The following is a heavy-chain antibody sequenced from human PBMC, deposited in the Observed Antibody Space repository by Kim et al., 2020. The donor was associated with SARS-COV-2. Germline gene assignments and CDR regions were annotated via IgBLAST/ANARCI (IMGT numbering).Heavy chain of an antibody. V-gene: IGHV4-34*01. D-gene: IGHD6-19*01. J-gene: IGHJ4*02. Sequence: NPSLKRRGTISVDTSKNQFSLKLGSVTAADTAVYYCARGVAVADPFDYWGQGTLVTVSS. CDR3: ARGVAVADPFDY.